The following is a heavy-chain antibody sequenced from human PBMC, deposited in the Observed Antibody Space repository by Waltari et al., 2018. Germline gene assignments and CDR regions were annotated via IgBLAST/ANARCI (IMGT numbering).Heavy chain of an antibody. J-gene: IGHJ4*02. CDR2: IYTSGST. CDR3: AREPEQQPGIYFDY. Sequence: QVQLQEWGPGLVKPSQTLSLTCTVSGGSISSGSYYWSWIRQPAGKGLEWIGYIYTSGSTNYNPSLKSRVTISVDTSKNQFSLKLSSVTAADTAVYYCAREPEQQPGIYFDYWGQGTLVTVSS. V-gene: IGHV4-61*09. D-gene: IGHD6-13*01. CDR1: GGSISSGSYY.